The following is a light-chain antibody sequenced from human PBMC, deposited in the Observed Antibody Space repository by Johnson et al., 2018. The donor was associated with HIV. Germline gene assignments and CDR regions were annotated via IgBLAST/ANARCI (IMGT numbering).Light chain of an antibody. J-gene: IGLJ1*01. Sequence: QSVLTQPPSVSAAPGQKVTISCSGSSSNIGNNYVSWYQQLPGTAPKLLIYDNSKRPSGIPDRFSATKSGTSATLGITGLQTGDEADYYCGTWDNSLSVFVFGTGTKVTVL. CDR2: DNS. V-gene: IGLV1-51*01. CDR1: SSNIGNNY. CDR3: GTWDNSLSVFV.